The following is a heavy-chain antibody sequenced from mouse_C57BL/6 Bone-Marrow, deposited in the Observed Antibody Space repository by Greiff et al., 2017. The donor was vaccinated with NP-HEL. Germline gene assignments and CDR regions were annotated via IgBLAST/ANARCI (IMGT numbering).Heavy chain of an antibody. V-gene: IGHV1-42*01. CDR2: INPSTGGT. J-gene: IGHJ4*01. CDR3: ARQDSSGPYAMDY. Sequence: EVQLQQSGPELVKPGASVKLSCKASGYSFTGYYMNWVKQSPEKSLEWIGEINPSTGGTTYNQTFKAKATLTVDKSSSTAYRQLKDLTSEDSAVYYWARQDSSGPYAMDYWGQGTSVTVSS. D-gene: IGHD3-2*02. CDR1: GYSFTGYY.